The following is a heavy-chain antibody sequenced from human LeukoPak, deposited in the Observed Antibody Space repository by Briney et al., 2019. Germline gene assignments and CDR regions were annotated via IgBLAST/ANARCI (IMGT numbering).Heavy chain of an antibody. CDR2: ISSNGGNT. V-gene: IGHV3-64*01. Sequence: PGGSLRLSCAASGFTLSSYAMHWVRQAPGKGLEYASAISSNGGNTYYANSVKGRFTISRDNSKDTLYLQVGSLRAEDMAVYYCARNAMARGNHFDYWGQGTLVAVSS. CDR1: GFTLSSYA. J-gene: IGHJ4*02. D-gene: IGHD3-10*01. CDR3: ARNAMARGNHFDY.